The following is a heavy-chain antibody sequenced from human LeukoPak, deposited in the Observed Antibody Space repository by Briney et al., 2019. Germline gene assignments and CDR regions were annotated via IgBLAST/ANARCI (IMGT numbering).Heavy chain of an antibody. CDR3: ARGPVQLLWFGELAYVFDY. J-gene: IGHJ4*02. V-gene: IGHV1-2*02. CDR2: INPNSGDT. CDR1: GYTFTGYY. D-gene: IGHD3-10*01. Sequence: ASVKVSCKASGYTFTGYYMHWVRQAPGQGLEWMGWINPNSGDTNYAQKFQGRVTMTRDTSIRTAYMELSRLRSDDTAVYYCARGPVQLLWFGELAYVFDYWGQETLVTVSS.